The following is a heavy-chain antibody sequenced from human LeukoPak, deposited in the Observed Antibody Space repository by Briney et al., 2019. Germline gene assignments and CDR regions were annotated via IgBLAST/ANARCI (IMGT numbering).Heavy chain of an antibody. CDR2: ISLTSSHT. D-gene: IGHD1-26*01. Sequence: GGSLRLSCAASGFTFSDYYMSWIRQAPGKGLEWVSYISLTSSHTNYADSVKGRFTISRDNAKNSLYLQMNSLRAEDTAVYYCARDWVGATSPLDYWRQGNLVTVSS. J-gene: IGHJ4*02. V-gene: IGHV3-11*05. CDR1: GFTFSDYY. CDR3: ARDWVGATSPLDY.